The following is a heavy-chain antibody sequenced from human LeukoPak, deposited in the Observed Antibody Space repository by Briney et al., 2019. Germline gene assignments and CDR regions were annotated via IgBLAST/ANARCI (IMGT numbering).Heavy chain of an antibody. Sequence: PGGSLRLSCVASGFTFSDYYMSWIRQAPGKGLEWVSAISGSGGTTYYADSVKGRFTISRDNSKNTLYLQMNSLRAEDTAVYYCAKDRAYQVLFFDYWGQGTLVTVSS. J-gene: IGHJ4*02. CDR3: AKDRAYQVLFFDY. CDR1: GFTFSDYY. CDR2: ISGSGGTT. D-gene: IGHD2-2*01. V-gene: IGHV3-23*01.